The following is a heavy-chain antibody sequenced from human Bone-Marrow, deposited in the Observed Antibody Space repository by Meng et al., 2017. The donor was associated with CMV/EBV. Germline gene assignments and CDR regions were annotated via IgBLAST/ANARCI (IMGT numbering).Heavy chain of an antibody. CDR3: ARQGYSHGMDV. D-gene: IGHD5-18*01. J-gene: IGHJ6*02. V-gene: IGHV1-69*02. CDR2: IIPILGIA. Sequence: SVKVSCKASGYTFSSYYMHWVRQAPGQGLEWMGRIIPILGIANYAQKFQSRVTITADKSTSTAYMELSSLRSEDTAVYYCARQGYSHGMDVWGQGTTVTVSS. CDR1: GYTFSSYY.